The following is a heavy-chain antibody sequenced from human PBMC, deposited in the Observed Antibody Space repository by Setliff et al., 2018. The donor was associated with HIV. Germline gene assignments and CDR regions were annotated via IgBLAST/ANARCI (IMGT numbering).Heavy chain of an antibody. CDR3: ARGSGGYCSGGSCYFGFGLAL. Sequence: ASVKVSCKASGYTFTSYYMHWVRQAPGQGLEWMGIINPSGGSTSYAQKFQGRVTITADESTSTAYMELSSLGSEDTAVYYCARGSGGYCSGGSCYFGFGLALWGQGTTVTVSS. CDR2: INPSGGST. J-gene: IGHJ6*02. CDR1: GYTFTSYY. V-gene: IGHV1-46*01. D-gene: IGHD2-15*01.